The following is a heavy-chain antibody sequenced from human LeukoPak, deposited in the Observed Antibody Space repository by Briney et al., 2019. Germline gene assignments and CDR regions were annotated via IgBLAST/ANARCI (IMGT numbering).Heavy chain of an antibody. J-gene: IGHJ4*02. CDR2: ISRGGVIT. CDR1: GFTFSDYA. Sequence: GGSLRRSCAASGFTFSDYAINWVRQAPGKGREWVSSISRGGVITYYADSVKGRFTISRDNSNNTLYLHMNSLRAEDTAVYYCVSRAGSPWGPFDDWGQGTLVTVSS. D-gene: IGHD7-27*01. V-gene: IGHV3-23*01. CDR3: VSRAGSPWGPFDD.